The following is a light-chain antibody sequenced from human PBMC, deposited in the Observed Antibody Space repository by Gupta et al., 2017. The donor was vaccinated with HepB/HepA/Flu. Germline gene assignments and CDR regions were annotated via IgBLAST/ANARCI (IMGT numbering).Light chain of an antibody. V-gene: IGLV2-8*01. J-gene: IGLJ2*01. CDR3: SAYAGISVV. CDR1: SGDVGGYNF. CDR2: EVN. Sequence: QSALTQPPSASGSPGQSVTISCTGTSGDVGGYNFVSWYQQHPGKAPKLIIYEVNKRPSGVPDRFSGSKSGNTASLTVSGLQAEDEADYHCSAYAGISVVFGGGTKLTVL.